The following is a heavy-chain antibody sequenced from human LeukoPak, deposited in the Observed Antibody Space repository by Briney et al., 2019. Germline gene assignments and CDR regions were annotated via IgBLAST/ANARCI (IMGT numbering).Heavy chain of an antibody. CDR1: RFTFDDYI. V-gene: IGHV3-43*01. D-gene: IGHD3-10*01. J-gene: IGHJ4*02. CDR3: AKDMAAYYYASGNIDY. Sequence: GGSLRLSCAASRFTFDDYIMHWVRQAPGKGLEWVSLISWDGETTYYADSVKGRFTTSRDNSKNSLYLQMNSLRSEDTALYYCAKDMAAYYYASGNIDYWGQGTLVTVSS. CDR2: ISWDGETT.